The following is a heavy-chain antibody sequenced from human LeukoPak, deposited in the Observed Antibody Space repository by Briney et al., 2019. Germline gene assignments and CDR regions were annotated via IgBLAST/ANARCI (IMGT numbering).Heavy chain of an antibody. CDR3: ARDPYYDSSGYWHYYYGMDV. D-gene: IGHD3-22*01. Sequence: GGSLRLSCAASGFIFSSYAMSWVRQAPGKGLEWVSTIGSSGGSTYYADSVKGRFTISRDNSKNTLYLQMSTLRAEDTAVYYCARDPYYDSSGYWHYYYGMDVWGQGTTVTVSS. V-gene: IGHV3-23*01. J-gene: IGHJ6*02. CDR1: GFIFSSYA. CDR2: IGSSGGST.